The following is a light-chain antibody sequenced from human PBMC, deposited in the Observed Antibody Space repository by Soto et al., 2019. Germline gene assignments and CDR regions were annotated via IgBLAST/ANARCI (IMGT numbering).Light chain of an antibody. CDR3: QQTYSIFN. CDR1: QTINKY. J-gene: IGKJ5*01. CDR2: AAS. Sequence: DIQMSHSPSSLSASVGDRVTITCRASQTINKYINWYQHKPGKAPKLLIYAASNLQSGVPSRFSGSGSGTDFTLTISSLPPEDFGTYYCQQTYSIFNFGQGTRLEIK. V-gene: IGKV1-39*01.